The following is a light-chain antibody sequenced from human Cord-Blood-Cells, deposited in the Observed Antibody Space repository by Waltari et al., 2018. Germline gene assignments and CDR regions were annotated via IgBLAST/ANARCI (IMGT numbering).Light chain of an antibody. CDR1: QSVSSN. V-gene: IGKV3-15*01. CDR2: GAS. J-gene: IGKJ2*01. Sequence: EIVMTQSPATMSVSPGERAPLPCRASQSVSSNLAWYRQKPGQAPRLLIYGASTRATGIPARFSGSGSGTEFTLTISSLQSEDFAVYYCQQYNNWPPYTFGQGTKLEIK. CDR3: QQYNNWPPYT.